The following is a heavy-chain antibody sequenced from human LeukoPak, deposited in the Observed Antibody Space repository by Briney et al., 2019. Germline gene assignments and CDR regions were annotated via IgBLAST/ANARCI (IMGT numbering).Heavy chain of an antibody. CDR3: ATTTTVTTIAAFDI. CDR2: INHSGST. Sequence: KPSETLSLTCAVYSGSFSGYYWSWIRQPPGKGLEWIGEINHSGSTNYNPSLKSRVTISVDTSKNQFSLKLSSVTAADTAVYYCATTTTVTTIAAFDIWGQGTMVTVSS. CDR1: SGSFSGYY. D-gene: IGHD4-11*01. V-gene: IGHV4-34*01. J-gene: IGHJ3*02.